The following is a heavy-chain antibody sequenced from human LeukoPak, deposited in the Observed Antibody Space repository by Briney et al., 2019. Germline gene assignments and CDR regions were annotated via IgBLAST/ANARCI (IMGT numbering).Heavy chain of an antibody. V-gene: IGHV3-21*01. CDR2: ISSSSSYI. J-gene: IGHJ4*02. D-gene: IGHD3-10*01. Sequence: GGSLRLSCAASGFIFSDYAMSWVRQAPGKGLEWVSSISSSSSYIYYADSVKGRFTISRDNAKNSLYLQMNSLRAEDTAVYYCARDVGGGAYWGQGTLVTVSS. CDR1: GFIFSDYA. CDR3: ARDVGGGAY.